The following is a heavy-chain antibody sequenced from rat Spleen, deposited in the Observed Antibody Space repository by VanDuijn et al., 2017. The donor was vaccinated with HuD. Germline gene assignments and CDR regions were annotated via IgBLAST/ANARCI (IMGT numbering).Heavy chain of an antibody. CDR3: ARHRNYGGYPFDY. CDR2: ISYDGRST. CDR1: GFTFSNYG. V-gene: IGHV5-29*01. Sequence: EVQLVESGGGLVQPGESLKLSCVASGFTFSNYGMAWVRQAPTKGLEWVATISYDGRSTYHRDSVKGRFTISRDNAKSTLYLQMDSLRSEDTATYYCARHRNYGGYPFDYWGQGVMVTVSS. D-gene: IGHD1-11*01. J-gene: IGHJ2*01.